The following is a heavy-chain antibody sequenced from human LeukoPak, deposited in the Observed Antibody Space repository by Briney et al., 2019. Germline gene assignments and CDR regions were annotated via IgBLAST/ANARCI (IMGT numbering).Heavy chain of an antibody. CDR2: ISSSGSTI. CDR3: AELGITMIGGV. CDR1: GFSFSSYW. Sequence: GGSLRLSCSASGFSFSSYWMSWVRQAPGKGLEWVSYISSSGSTIYYADSVKGRFTISRDNAKNSLYLQMNSLRAEDTAVYYCAELGITMIGGVWGKGTTVTISS. D-gene: IGHD3-10*02. V-gene: IGHV3-48*03. J-gene: IGHJ6*04.